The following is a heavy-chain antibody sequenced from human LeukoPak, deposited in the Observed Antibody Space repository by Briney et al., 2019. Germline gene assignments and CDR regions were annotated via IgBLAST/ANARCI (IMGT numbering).Heavy chain of an antibody. J-gene: IGHJ4*02. CDR3: ARAGGATSLIGVDY. V-gene: IGHV4-59*01. CDR2: IYYSGST. Sequence: PSETLSLTCTVSGGSISSYYWSWIRQPPGKGLEWIGYIYYSGSTNYNPSLKSRVTISVDTPKNQFSLKLSSVAAADTAVYYCARAGGATSLIGVDYWGQGTLVTVSS. CDR1: GGSISSYY. D-gene: IGHD2-2*01.